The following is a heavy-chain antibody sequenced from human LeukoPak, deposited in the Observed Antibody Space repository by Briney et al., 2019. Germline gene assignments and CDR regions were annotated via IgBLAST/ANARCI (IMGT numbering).Heavy chain of an antibody. J-gene: IGHJ4*02. CDR1: GGSISSSSYY. V-gene: IGHV4-39*01. D-gene: IGHD1/OR15-1a*01. CDR3: ARSTGTNPVDY. CDR2: IYYSGST. Sequence: SETLSLTCTVSGGSISSSSYYWGWIRQPPGKGLEWIGSIYYSGSTYYNPSLKSRVTISVDTSKNQISLKLSSVTAADTAVYYCARSTGTNPVDYWGQGTLVTVSS.